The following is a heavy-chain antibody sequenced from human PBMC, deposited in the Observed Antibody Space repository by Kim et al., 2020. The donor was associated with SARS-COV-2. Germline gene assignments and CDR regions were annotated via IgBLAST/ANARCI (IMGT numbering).Heavy chain of an antibody. Sequence: DSQSIPGRVTISADKSLNTAYLRGSSMKAADTAMYYCARHVGAGTGLDYWGQGTLVTVSS. D-gene: IGHD3-10*01. CDR3: ARHVGAGTGLDY. V-gene: IGHV5-51*01. J-gene: IGHJ4*02.